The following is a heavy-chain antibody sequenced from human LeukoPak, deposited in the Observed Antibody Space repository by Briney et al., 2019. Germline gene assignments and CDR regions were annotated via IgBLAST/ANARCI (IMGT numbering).Heavy chain of an antibody. CDR3: ARRSGYSYGYPKPHDY. CDR1: GGSFSGYY. CDR2: INHSGST. D-gene: IGHD5-18*01. J-gene: IGHJ4*02. V-gene: IGHV4-34*01. Sequence: SETLSLTCAVYGGSFSGYYWSWIRQPPGKGLEWIGEINHSGSTNYNPSLKSRVTISVDTSKNQFSLKLSSVTAADTAVYYCARRSGYSYGYPKPHDYWGQGTLVTVSS.